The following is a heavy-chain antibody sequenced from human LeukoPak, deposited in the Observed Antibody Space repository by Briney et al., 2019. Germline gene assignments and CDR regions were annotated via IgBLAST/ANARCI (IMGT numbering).Heavy chain of an antibody. J-gene: IGHJ4*02. V-gene: IGHV1-8*01. D-gene: IGHD5-18*01. CDR3: PRRNTAMVAGLDY. CDR2: MNPNSGNT. CDR1: GYTFTSYD. Sequence: EASVTVSCKASGYTFTSYDINWVRQATGQGLEWMGWMNPNSGNTGYVQKFQGRATITSNTPISTAFMEPSGLRSEETAVYVCPRRNTAMVAGLDYWGQGILVTVSS.